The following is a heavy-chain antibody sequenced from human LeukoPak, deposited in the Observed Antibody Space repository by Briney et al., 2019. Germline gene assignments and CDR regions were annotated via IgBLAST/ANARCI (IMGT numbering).Heavy chain of an antibody. Sequence: ASVKVSCKASGYTFTGYYMHWVRQAPGQGLEWMGRINPNSGGTNYAQKFQGRVTMTRDTSISTAYMKLSRLRSDDTAVYYCARDLGFYYDSSGYEAADVLYYFDYWGQGTLVTVSS. J-gene: IGHJ4*02. CDR3: ARDLGFYYDSSGYEAADVLYYFDY. CDR1: GYTFTGYY. D-gene: IGHD3-22*01. CDR2: INPNSGGT. V-gene: IGHV1-2*06.